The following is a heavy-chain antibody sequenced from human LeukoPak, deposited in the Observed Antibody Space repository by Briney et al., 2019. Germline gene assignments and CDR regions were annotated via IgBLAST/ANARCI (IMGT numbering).Heavy chain of an antibody. CDR2: IKQDGKEK. V-gene: IGHV3-7*01. J-gene: IGHJ4*02. Sequence: GSLRLSCAASGFTFSSSYMSWVRQAPGKGLEWVANIKQDGKEKHYVDSVKGRFTISRDNAKRSLYLQMDSLRAEDTAVYYCARDPRGSEYSHFDSWGLGTQVTVSP. CDR3: ARDPRGSEYSHFDS. CDR1: GFTFSSSY. D-gene: IGHD3-10*01.